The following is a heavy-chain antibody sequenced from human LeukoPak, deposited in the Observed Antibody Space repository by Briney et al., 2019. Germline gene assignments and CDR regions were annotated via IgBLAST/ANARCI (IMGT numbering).Heavy chain of an antibody. CDR2: ISSSSTYI. V-gene: IGHV3-21*01. Sequence: GGSLRLPCAASGFTFSSYSMNWVRQAPGKGLEWVSSISSSSTYIYYADSVKGRFTISRDNAKNSLYLQMNSLRAEDTAVYYCARDVYDSSGYYAIDYWGQGTLVTVSS. CDR3: ARDVYDSSGYYAIDY. J-gene: IGHJ4*02. CDR1: GFTFSSYS. D-gene: IGHD3-22*01.